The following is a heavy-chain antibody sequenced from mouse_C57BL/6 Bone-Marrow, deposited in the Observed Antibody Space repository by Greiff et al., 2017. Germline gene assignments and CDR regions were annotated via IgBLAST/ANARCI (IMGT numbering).Heavy chain of an antibody. V-gene: IGHV5-4*01. CDR1: GFTFSSYA. D-gene: IGHD2-2*01. CDR2: ISDGGSYT. CDR3: ARDLLWLRRGGFDY. Sequence: EVQVVESGGGLVKPGGSLKLSCAASGFTFSSYAMSWVRQTPEKRLEWVATISDGGSYTYYPANVKGRFTISRDNAKNNLYLQMSHLKSEDTAMYYYARDLLWLRRGGFDYWGQGTTLTVSS. J-gene: IGHJ2*01.